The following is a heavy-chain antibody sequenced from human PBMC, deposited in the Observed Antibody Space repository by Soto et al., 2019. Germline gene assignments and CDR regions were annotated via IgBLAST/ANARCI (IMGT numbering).Heavy chain of an antibody. J-gene: IGHJ4*02. Sequence: SETLSLTCAVSGGSISSGGYSWSWIRQPPGKGLEWIGYIYHSGSTYYNTSLKSRVTISVDRSKNQISLKLSYVTAADTAVYYCARRYGGNFDYWGQRTLLTVSS. V-gene: IGHV4-30-2*01. D-gene: IGHD3-16*01. CDR2: IYHSGST. CDR3: ARRYGGNFDY. CDR1: GGSISSGGYS.